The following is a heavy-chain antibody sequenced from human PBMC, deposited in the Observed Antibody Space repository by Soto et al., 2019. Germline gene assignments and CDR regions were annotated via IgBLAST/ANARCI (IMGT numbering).Heavy chain of an antibody. Sequence: QVQLVQSGAEVKKPGSSVKVSCKASGGTFSSYAISWVRQAPGQGLEWMGGIIPIFGTANYAQKFQGRVTTTADESTSTAYMELSSLRSEDTAVYYCARVGHYSSSWYDAFDIWGQGTMVTVSS. CDR1: GGTFSSYA. V-gene: IGHV1-69*01. CDR2: IIPIFGTA. J-gene: IGHJ3*02. D-gene: IGHD6-13*01. CDR3: ARVGHYSSSWYDAFDI.